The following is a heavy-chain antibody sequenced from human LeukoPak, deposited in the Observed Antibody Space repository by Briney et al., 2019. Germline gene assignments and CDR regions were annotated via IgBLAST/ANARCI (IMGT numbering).Heavy chain of an antibody. J-gene: IGHJ5*02. CDR1: GYTFTSYY. CDR2: INPSDGST. D-gene: IGHD1-14*01. V-gene: IGHV1-46*01. Sequence: ASPKVSCKASGYTFTSYYMHWVPQAPGQGLGWMGVINPSDGSTTYAQTFQGRVTVTRDTSTSTVYMELSSLRSEDTAVYYCARAWRYTDWFDPWGQGTLVTVSS. CDR3: ARAWRYTDWFDP.